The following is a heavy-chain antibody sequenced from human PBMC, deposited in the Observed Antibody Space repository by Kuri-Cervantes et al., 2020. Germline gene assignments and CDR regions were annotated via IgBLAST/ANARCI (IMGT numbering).Heavy chain of an antibody. J-gene: IGHJ4*02. Sequence: GESLKISCAASGFTFSSYGMHWVRQAPGKGLEWVALIRYDGSNKYYADSVKGRFTISRDNSKNTLYLQMNSLRAEDTAVYYCAKEGSSWYFNYFDYWGQGTLVTVSS. CDR3: AKEGSSWYFNYFDY. CDR2: IRYDGSNK. CDR1: GFTFSSYG. V-gene: IGHV3-30*02. D-gene: IGHD6-13*01.